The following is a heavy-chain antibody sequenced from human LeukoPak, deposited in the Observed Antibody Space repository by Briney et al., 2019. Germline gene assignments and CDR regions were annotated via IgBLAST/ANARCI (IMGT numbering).Heavy chain of an antibody. V-gene: IGHV3-23*01. D-gene: IGHD1-26*01. CDR3: AKDKVGAPASAFDI. CDR2: ISGGGVTT. CDR1: GFTSIAYA. J-gene: IGHJ3*02. Sequence: GGSLRLSCVGSGFTSIAYALTWARQAPGKGLEWVSGISGGGVTTYYADSVKGRFTISRDNSKNTLYLQMNSLRAEDTAVYYCAKDKVGAPASAFDIWGQGTMVTVSS.